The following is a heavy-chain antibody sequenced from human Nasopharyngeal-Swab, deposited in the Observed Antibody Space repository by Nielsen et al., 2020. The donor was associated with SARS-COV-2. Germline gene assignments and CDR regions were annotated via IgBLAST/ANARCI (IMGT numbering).Heavy chain of an antibody. CDR2: INAGNGDT. D-gene: IGHD6-6*01. Sequence: ASVKVSCKASGYNFAVYIMHWVRQAPGQGLEWMGWINAGNGDTKYSQKFQDRVTFTRDTSAETTYMELSSLRSEDTAVYFCARHFYSRSSRLLYLDYWGQGTLVTVSS. V-gene: IGHV1-3*01. J-gene: IGHJ4*02. CDR3: ARHFYSRSSRLLYLDY. CDR1: GYNFAVYI.